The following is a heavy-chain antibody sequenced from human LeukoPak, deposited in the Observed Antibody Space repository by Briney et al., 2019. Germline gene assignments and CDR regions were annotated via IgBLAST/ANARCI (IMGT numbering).Heavy chain of an antibody. CDR3: ARGPHYYDSSGYGAFDM. D-gene: IGHD3-22*01. CDR1: GFTFDDYG. CDR2: INWNGGTT. V-gene: IGHV3-20*04. J-gene: IGHJ3*02. Sequence: GGSLRLSCAASGFTFDDYGMTWVRQAPGKGLEWVSGINWNGGTTGHADSVKGRFTISRDNAKSSLYLQMNSVTAEDTALYYCARGPHYYDSSGYGAFDMWGQGTMVIVSS.